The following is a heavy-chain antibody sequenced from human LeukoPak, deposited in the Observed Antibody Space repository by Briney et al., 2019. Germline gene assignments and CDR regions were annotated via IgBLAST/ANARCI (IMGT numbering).Heavy chain of an antibody. CDR2: IRNKAYGGTA. CDR1: GFTFGDYS. Sequence: GGSLRLSCSASGFTFGDYSMSWFRQAPGKGLEWVGFIRNKAYGGTAEYAASVKGRFTISRDDSESIAYLQMDSLKTEDTAVYYCSGEVRYFDWFQADYWGQGTLVTVSS. D-gene: IGHD3-9*01. J-gene: IGHJ4*02. CDR3: SGEVRYFDWFQADY. V-gene: IGHV3-49*03.